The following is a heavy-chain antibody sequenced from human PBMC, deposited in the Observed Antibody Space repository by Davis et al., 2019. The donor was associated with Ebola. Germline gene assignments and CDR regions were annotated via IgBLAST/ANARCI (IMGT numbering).Heavy chain of an antibody. V-gene: IGHV2-5*02. D-gene: IGHD2-2*01. CDR2: IYWDDDK. CDR3: ARYVVVPAAIRTGPFDY. CDR1: GFSLSTSGVG. Sequence: SGPTLVKPTQTLTLTCTFSGFSLSTSGVGVGWIRQPPGKALEWLALIYWDDDKRYSPSLKSRLTITKDTSKNQVVLTMTNMDPVDTATYYCARYVVVPAAIRTGPFDYWGQGTLVTVSS. J-gene: IGHJ4*02.